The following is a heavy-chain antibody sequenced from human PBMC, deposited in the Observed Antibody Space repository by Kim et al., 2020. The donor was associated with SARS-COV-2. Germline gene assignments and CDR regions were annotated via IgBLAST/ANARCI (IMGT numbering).Heavy chain of an antibody. J-gene: IGHJ4*03. Sequence: GGSLRLSCAASGFTFSTYAMTWVRQAPGKGLEWVSGISGSGGSTYYADSVKGRFTISRDNSKNTLYLQMNSLSAEDTADYYCVKAMGGRGRAWDYWGQGT. CDR3: VKAMGGRGRAWDY. CDR2: ISGSGGST. D-gene: IGHD2-15*01. CDR1: GFTFSTYA. V-gene: IGHV3-23*01.